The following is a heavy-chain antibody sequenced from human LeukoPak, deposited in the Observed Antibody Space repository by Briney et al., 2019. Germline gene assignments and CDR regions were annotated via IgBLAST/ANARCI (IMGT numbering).Heavy chain of an antibody. CDR1: GGSVRSSTYY. CDR3: ARGARIAAAGTRLDY. Sequence: SETLSLTCTVSGGSVRSSTYYWGWIRQPPGKGLEWIGSIYYSGSTFYNPSLKSRVTISVDTSKNQFSLRLSSVTAADTAVYYCARGARIAAAGTRLDYWGQGTLVTVSS. CDR2: IYYSGST. J-gene: IGHJ4*02. D-gene: IGHD6-13*01. V-gene: IGHV4-39*01.